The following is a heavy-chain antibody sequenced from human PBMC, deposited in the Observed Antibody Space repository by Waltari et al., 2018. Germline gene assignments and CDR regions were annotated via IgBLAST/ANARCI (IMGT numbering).Heavy chain of an antibody. CDR1: GFTFSSYG. Sequence: QVQLVESGGGVVQPGRSLRLSCAASGFTFSSYGMHWVRQAPGKGLEWVAVIWYDGSNKYDADSVKGRFTISRDNSKNTLYLQMNSLRAEDTAMYYCAKAADSSGYLHWGQGTLVTVSS. J-gene: IGHJ4*02. D-gene: IGHD3-22*01. V-gene: IGHV3-30*18. CDR2: IWYDGSNK. CDR3: AKAADSSGYLH.